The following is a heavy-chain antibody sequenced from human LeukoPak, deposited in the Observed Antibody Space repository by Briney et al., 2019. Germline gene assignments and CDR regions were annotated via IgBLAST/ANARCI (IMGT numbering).Heavy chain of an antibody. CDR1: GFTFSNYW. Sequence: PGGSLRLSCSASGFTFSNYWMSWVRQAPGKGLEWVAFIRYDGSNKYYADSVKGRFTISRDNSRDTLYLQMISLRAEDTAVYYCAKSAVGATLGDYWGQGTPVTVSS. J-gene: IGHJ4*02. CDR2: IRYDGSNK. CDR3: AKSAVGATLGDY. D-gene: IGHD1-26*01. V-gene: IGHV3-30*02.